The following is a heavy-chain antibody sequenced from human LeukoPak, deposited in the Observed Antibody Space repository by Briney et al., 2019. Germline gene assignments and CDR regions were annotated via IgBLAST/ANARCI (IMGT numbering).Heavy chain of an antibody. CDR2: ISPNSGGT. CDR1: GYTFTGYY. J-gene: IGHJ5*02. Sequence: ASVTVSCKASGYTFTGYYMHWVRQAPGQGLEWMGWISPNSGGTNYAQKFQGTVTMTRDTSISTAYMELSRLRSDDTAVYYCARPLRSSWYEVDNWFDPWGQGTLVTVSS. CDR3: ARPLRSSWYEVDNWFDP. D-gene: IGHD6-13*01. V-gene: IGHV1-2*02.